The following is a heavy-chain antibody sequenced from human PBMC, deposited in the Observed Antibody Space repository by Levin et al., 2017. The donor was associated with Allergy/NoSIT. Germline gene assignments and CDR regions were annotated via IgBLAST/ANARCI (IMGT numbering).Heavy chain of an antibody. D-gene: IGHD6-19*01. CDR1: SLTTRSVG. V-gene: IGHV2-5*02. J-gene: IGHJ4*02. Sequence: SLTTRSVGVGWIRQPPGKALEWLALIYWDDDKLYSPSLESRLTIARDTSKNQVVLTMTNMGLVDTATYYCAHMLRVTVPGRPLGDYYFNYWGQGTLVTVSS. CDR2: IYWDDDK. CDR3: AHMLRVTVPGRPLGDYYFNY.